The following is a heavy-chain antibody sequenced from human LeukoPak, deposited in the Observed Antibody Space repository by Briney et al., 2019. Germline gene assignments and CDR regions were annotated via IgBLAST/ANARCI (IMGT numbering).Heavy chain of an antibody. V-gene: IGHV3-23*01. CDR1: GFTFTSYV. Sequence: AGGSLRLSCAASGFTFTSYVVSWVRQAPGKGLEWVSSISGGGGTTYDADSVRGRFTISRDNSENTLYLQMNSLRAEDTAVYYCAKDLTSGWGRFDYWGQGTLVTVSS. CDR3: AKDLTSGWGRFDY. J-gene: IGHJ4*02. D-gene: IGHD6-19*01. CDR2: ISGGGGTT.